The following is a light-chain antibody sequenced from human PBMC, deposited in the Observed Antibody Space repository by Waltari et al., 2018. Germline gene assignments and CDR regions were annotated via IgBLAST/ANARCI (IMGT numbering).Light chain of an antibody. CDR1: SSDVGRYDY. CDR2: EVS. CDR3: YSYAATYSI. V-gene: IGLV2-11*01. Sequence: QSALTQPRSVSGSPGQSVTISCTGSSSDVGRYDYVSRYQQRPGKPPKLIISEVSQRPSGVPDRFSGSKSGNTASLTISGLQADDEADYYCYSYAATYSIFGGGTKLTVL. J-gene: IGLJ2*01.